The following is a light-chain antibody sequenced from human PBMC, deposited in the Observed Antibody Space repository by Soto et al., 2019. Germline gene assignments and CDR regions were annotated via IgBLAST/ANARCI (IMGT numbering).Light chain of an antibody. Sequence: QLVRTQSSSASASLGSSVKVTCTLGSGHSSYIIAWHQQQPGKAPRYLMKLEDNGSYNKGSGVPDRFSGSSSGADRYLTISNLQFEDEADYYCETWDTNTRVFGGATKVTVL. CDR2: LEDNGSY. V-gene: IGLV4-60*02. CDR3: ETWDTNTRV. CDR1: SGHSSYI. J-gene: IGLJ3*02.